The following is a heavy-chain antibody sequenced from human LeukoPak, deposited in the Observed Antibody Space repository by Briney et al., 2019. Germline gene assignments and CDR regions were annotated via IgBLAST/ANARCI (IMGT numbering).Heavy chain of an antibody. Sequence: GESLKISCKGSGYSFTSYWIGWVRQMPGKGLEWMGIIYPGDSDTRYSPSFQGQVIISADKSISTAYLQWSSLKASDTAMYYCARVGCSSTSCPWGYYYMDVWGKGTTVTVSS. CDR3: ARVGCSSTSCPWGYYYMDV. V-gene: IGHV5-51*01. CDR1: GYSFTSYW. CDR2: IYPGDSDT. D-gene: IGHD2-2*01. J-gene: IGHJ6*03.